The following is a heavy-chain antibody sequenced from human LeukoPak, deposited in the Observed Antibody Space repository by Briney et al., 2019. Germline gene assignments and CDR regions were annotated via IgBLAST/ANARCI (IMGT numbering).Heavy chain of an antibody. Sequence: GESLKISCKGSGYSFTSYWIGWVRQMPGKGLEWMGMIYPGDSDTRYSPSFQGQVTISADKSISTAYLQWSSLKASDTAMYYCARHSLYDILTGPDFDLWGRGTLVTVSS. V-gene: IGHV5-51*01. CDR1: GYSFTSYW. D-gene: IGHD3-9*01. CDR3: ARHSLYDILTGPDFDL. J-gene: IGHJ2*01. CDR2: IYPGDSDT.